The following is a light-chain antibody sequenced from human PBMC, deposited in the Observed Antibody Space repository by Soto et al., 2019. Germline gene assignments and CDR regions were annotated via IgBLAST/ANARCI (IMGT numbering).Light chain of an antibody. CDR1: QDISNY. V-gene: IGKV1-33*01. Sequence: DIQMTQSPSSLSASVGDRVTITCQASQDISNYLNWYQQKPGKAPKLLIYDASNLETGVPSRFSGSGSGTDFTFTISSLQPEDNATYYCQQYDNLTPYTFGQGTKLEIK. CDR3: QQYDNLTPYT. J-gene: IGKJ2*01. CDR2: DAS.